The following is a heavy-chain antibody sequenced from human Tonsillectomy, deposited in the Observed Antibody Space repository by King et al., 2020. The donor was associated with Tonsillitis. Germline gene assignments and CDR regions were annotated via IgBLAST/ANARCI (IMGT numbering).Heavy chain of an antibody. J-gene: IGHJ6*02. CDR2: VYAGGSKT. D-gene: IGHD3-10*01. CDR1: GFTFSSYA. V-gene: IGHV3-23*03. CDR3: DKAGAESLESYYGPEDV. Sequence: VQLVESGGGLVQPGGSLRLSCAASGFTFSSYAMSWVRQAPGKGLEWVSVVYAGGSKTYYADSVKGRFTISRDNSRNTLYPQMNSLRAEDTAVDYCDKAGAESLESYYGPEDVWGQGTTVTVSS.